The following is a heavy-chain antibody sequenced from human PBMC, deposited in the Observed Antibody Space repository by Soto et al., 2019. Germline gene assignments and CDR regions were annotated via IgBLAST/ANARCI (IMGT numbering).Heavy chain of an antibody. D-gene: IGHD3-3*01. V-gene: IGHV3-49*03. CDR3: TRAIFGVVIHSPYYYGMDV. Sequence: GGSLRLSCTASGFTFGDYAMSWFRQAPGKGLEWIGFIRSKAYGGTTEYAASVKGRFTISRDDSKSIAYLQMNSLKTEDTAVYYCTRAIFGVVIHSPYYYGMDVWGQGTTVTVS. CDR1: GFTFGDYA. J-gene: IGHJ6*02. CDR2: IRSKAYGGTT.